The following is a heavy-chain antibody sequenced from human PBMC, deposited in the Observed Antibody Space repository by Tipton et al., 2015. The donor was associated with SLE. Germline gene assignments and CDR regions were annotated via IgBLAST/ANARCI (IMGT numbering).Heavy chain of an antibody. J-gene: IGHJ3*02. CDR3: ARVVYSFSDAFDI. CDR1: GGSISSYY. CDR2: IYESGNS. Sequence: TLSLTCTVSGGSISSYYWSWIRQPPGKGLEWIGNIYESGNSNYNPSLKSRVTISVDASKNQFSLRLTSLTAADTAVYYCARVVYSFSDAFDIWGQGTLVTVSS. D-gene: IGHD6-13*01. V-gene: IGHV4-59*01.